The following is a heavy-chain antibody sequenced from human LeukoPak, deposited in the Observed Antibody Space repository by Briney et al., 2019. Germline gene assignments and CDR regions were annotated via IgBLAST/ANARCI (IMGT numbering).Heavy chain of an antibody. CDR3: ARVAWGNYYDSSGYYGYFDY. CDR1: GYTFTSYG. Sequence: ASVKDSCKASGYTFTSYGISWVRPAPGQGLEWMGWISAYNGNTNYAQKLQGRVTMTTDTSTSTAYMELRSLRSDDTAVYYCARVAWGNYYDSSGYYGYFDYWGQGTLVTVSS. J-gene: IGHJ4*02. D-gene: IGHD3-22*01. CDR2: ISAYNGNT. V-gene: IGHV1-18*01.